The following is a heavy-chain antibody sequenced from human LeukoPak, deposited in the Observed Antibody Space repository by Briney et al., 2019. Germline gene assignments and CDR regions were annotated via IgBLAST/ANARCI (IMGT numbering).Heavy chain of an antibody. CDR2: ISWNGGSK. CDR1: GFTFDDYA. V-gene: IGHV3-9*01. J-gene: IGHJ4*02. D-gene: IGHD6-19*01. Sequence: GGSLRLSCAASGFTFDDYAMHWVRQAPGKGLEWVSGISWNGGSKCYADSVKGRFTISRDNAKNSLYLQMNSQRAEDTALYYCAKAPSSIPVAGYFDYWGQGTLVTVSS. CDR3: AKAPSSIPVAGYFDY.